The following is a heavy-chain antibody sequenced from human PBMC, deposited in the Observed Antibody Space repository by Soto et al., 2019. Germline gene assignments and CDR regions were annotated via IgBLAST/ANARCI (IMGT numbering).Heavy chain of an antibody. CDR3: ARRGVVTPDY. Sequence: QLLESGPGLVKPSETLSLTCTVSGGSISSSSYYWGWIRQPPGKGLEWIGSIYYSGSTYYNPSLKSRVTISVDTSKNQFSLKLSSVTAADTAVYYCARRGVVTPDYWGQGTLVTVSS. J-gene: IGHJ4*02. D-gene: IGHD2-21*02. V-gene: IGHV4-39*01. CDR1: GGSISSSSYY. CDR2: IYYSGST.